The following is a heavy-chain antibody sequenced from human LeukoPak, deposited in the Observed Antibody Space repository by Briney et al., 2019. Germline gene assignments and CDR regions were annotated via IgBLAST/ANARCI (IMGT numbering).Heavy chain of an antibody. CDR1: GFTFSSYD. Sequence: GGSLRLSCAASGFTFSSYDMHWVRQAPGKGLEWVSAIGTAGDTYYPGSVKGRFTISRENAKNSLYLQMNSLRAGDTAVYYCARAVVGVTFDYWGQGTLVTVSS. D-gene: IGHD2-15*01. V-gene: IGHV3-13*01. CDR2: IGTAGDT. CDR3: ARAVVGVTFDY. J-gene: IGHJ4*02.